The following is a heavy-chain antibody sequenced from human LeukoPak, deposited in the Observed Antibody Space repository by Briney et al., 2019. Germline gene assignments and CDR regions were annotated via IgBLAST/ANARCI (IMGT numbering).Heavy chain of an antibody. CDR2: ISSNGGST. CDR3: ARAGYCSGGSCYLTS. J-gene: IGHJ5*02. V-gene: IGHV3-64*01. Sequence: PGGSLRLSCAASGFTFSSYAMHWVRQAPGKGLEYVSAISSNGGSTYYANSVKGRFTISRDNSKNTLYLQMGSLRAEDMAVYYCARAGYCSGGSCYLTSWGQGTLVTVSS. D-gene: IGHD2-15*01. CDR1: GFTFSSYA.